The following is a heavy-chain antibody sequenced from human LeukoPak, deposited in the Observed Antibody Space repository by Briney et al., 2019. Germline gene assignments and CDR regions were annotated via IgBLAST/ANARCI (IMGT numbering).Heavy chain of an antibody. J-gene: IGHJ4*02. CDR3: VRASGYLHDFDF. V-gene: IGHV3-74*03. CDR1: GFSFSKYR. CDR2: ISKDGGTT. D-gene: IGHD3-3*01. Sequence: PGGSPRLSCEASGFSFSKYRMHWVRQAPGKGLVWVAFISKDGGTTTYVDSVRDRFTISRDNSKNILFLQMNSLKSEDTAMYYCVRASGYLHDFDFWGQGTLVTVSS.